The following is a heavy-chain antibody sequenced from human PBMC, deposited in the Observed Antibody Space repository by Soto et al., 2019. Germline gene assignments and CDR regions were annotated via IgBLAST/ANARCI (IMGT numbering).Heavy chain of an antibody. D-gene: IGHD4-17*01. CDR2: IGGSNGKT. Sequence: EVQLLESGGGLVQPGGSLRLSCDASGFTFSSYAMNWVRQAPGKGLEWVSLIGGSNGKTSYADSVKGRFTISRDNSKITLFLQMSNLRADDTAVYFFAKSLTPATDELDRCGQGTLVTVTS. CDR3: AKSLTPATDELDR. J-gene: IGHJ5*02. CDR1: GFTFSSYA. V-gene: IGHV3-23*01.